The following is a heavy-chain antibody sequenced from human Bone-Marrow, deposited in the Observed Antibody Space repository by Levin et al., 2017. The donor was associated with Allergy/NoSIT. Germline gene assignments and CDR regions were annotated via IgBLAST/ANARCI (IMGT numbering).Heavy chain of an antibody. CDR3: AYTGGDGYFDY. J-gene: IGHJ4*02. CDR2: IYWDDTE. CDR1: GFSLSSSAVG. Sequence: ASGPTLVKPTQTLTLTCTFSGFSLSSSAVGVGWIRQPPGQALEWLALIYWDDTERYRPSLKSRVTITKDTSKNQVVLTMTNMDPVDTATYRCAYTGGDGYFDYWGQGSLVTVSS. V-gene: IGHV2-5*02. D-gene: IGHD3-16*01.